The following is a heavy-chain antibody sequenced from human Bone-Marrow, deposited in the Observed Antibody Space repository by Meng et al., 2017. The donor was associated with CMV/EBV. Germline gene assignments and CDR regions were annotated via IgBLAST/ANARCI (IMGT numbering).Heavy chain of an antibody. CDR2: ISSSSSYI. CDR3: ARDRGTWGHGYCSSTSCPIDY. J-gene: IGHJ4*02. Sequence: GESLKISCAASGFTFSSYSMNWVRQAPGKGLEWVSSISSSSSYIYYADSVKGRFTISRDNAKNSLYLQMNSLRAEDTAVYYCARDRGTWGHGYCSSTSCPIDYWGQGTLVTVSS. D-gene: IGHD2-2*01. V-gene: IGHV3-21*01. CDR1: GFTFSSYS.